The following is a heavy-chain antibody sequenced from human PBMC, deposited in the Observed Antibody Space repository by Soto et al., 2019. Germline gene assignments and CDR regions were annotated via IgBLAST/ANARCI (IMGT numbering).Heavy chain of an antibody. Sequence: GASVKVSCKASGYTFTSYYMHWVRQAPGQGLEWMGIINPSGGSTSYAQKFQGRVTMTRDTSTSTVYMELSSLRSEDTAVYYCARDLTVVAGPAAYYYYGMDVWGQGTTVTVSS. D-gene: IGHD2-15*01. CDR1: GYTFTSYY. V-gene: IGHV1-46*01. CDR3: ARDLTVVAGPAAYYYYGMDV. J-gene: IGHJ6*02. CDR2: INPSGGST.